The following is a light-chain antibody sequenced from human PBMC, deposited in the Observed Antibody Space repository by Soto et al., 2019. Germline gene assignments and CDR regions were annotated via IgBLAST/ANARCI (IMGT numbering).Light chain of an antibody. CDR2: GAS. CDR3: QQYNNWPRT. CDR1: QSVRSN. V-gene: IGKV3-15*01. Sequence: ESVLTQSPATLSVSPGERATLSCRASQSVRSNLAWYQQKPGQAPRLLMYGASTRATGIPARFSGSGSGTEFTLTISSLQSEDFAVYYCQQYNNWPRTFGQGTKVDIK. J-gene: IGKJ1*01.